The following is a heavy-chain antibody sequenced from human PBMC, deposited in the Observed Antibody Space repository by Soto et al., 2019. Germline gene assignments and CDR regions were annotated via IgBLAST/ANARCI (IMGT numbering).Heavy chain of an antibody. J-gene: IGHJ4*02. Sequence: QVQLVQSGAEVKKPGSSVKVSCKASGGTFSSYAISWVRQAPGHGLEWMGGIIPIFGTANYAQKFQGRVTITADESTSTAYMELSSLRSADTAVDYCASTQPGGSMAIDYWGEGTLVTVSS. V-gene: IGHV1-69*01. D-gene: IGHD3-10*01. CDR2: IIPIFGTA. CDR3: ASTQPGGSMAIDY. CDR1: GGTFSSYA.